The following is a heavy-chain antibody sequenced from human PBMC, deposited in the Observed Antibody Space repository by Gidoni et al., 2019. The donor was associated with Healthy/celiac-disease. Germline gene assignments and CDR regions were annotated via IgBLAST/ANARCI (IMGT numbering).Heavy chain of an antibody. Sequence: EVQLVESGGGLVQPGRSLRLSCAASGFTFDDYAMHWVRQAPGKGLEWVSGISWNSGSRGYADSVKGRFTISRDNAKNSLYLQKNSLRAEDTALYYCAKGLAVPAAILRRYYYGMDVWGQGTTVTVSS. CDR2: ISWNSGSR. CDR3: AKGLAVPAAILRRYYYGMDV. J-gene: IGHJ6*02. CDR1: GFTFDDYA. V-gene: IGHV3-9*01. D-gene: IGHD2-2*02.